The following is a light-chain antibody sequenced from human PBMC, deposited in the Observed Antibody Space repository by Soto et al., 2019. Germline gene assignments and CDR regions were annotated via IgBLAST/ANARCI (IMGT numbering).Light chain of an antibody. CDR3: QQYDTLPT. V-gene: IGKV1-5*01. Sequence: DIQMTQSPSTLSASVGDRVTITCRASQSLGSWLAWYQQKLGKAPKLLIFDDSSLQRGVPSRFTGSGSGTEFTLTIACLQPDDFATYYCQQYDTLPTFGQGTKVEIK. J-gene: IGKJ1*01. CDR1: QSLGSW. CDR2: DDS.